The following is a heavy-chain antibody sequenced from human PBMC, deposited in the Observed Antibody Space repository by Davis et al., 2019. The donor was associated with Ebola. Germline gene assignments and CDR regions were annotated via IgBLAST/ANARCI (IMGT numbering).Heavy chain of an antibody. J-gene: IGHJ4*02. Sequence: SQTLSLTCAISGDSVSSHSAAWNWIRQSPSRGLEWLGRTYYRSKWFVDYAPSVKSRITINADTSKNQFSLQLTSVTPDDTAVYYCARDPPYDQGYDYWGQGTLVTVSS. CDR2: TYYRSKWFV. CDR3: ARDPPYDQGYDY. V-gene: IGHV6-1*01. CDR1: GDSVSSHSAA. D-gene: IGHD3-22*01.